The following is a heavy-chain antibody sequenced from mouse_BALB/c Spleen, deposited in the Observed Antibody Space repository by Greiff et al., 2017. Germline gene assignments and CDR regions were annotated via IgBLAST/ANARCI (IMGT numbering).Heavy chain of an antibody. CDR1: GYAFTNYL. J-gene: IGHJ2*01. D-gene: IGHD1-1*01. Sequence: VQLQESGAELVRPGTSVKVSCKASGYAFTNYLIEWVKQRPGQGLEWIGVINPGSGGTNYNEKFKGKATLTADKSSSTAYMQLSSLTSDDSAVYFCARGLTYGGSYWGQGTTLTVSS. CDR3: ARGLTYGGSY. V-gene: IGHV1-54*01. CDR2: INPGSGGT.